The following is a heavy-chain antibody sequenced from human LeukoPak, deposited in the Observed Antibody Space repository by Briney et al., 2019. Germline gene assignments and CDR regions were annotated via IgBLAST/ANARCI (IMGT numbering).Heavy chain of an antibody. CDR3: ARVGSGYCGVW. Sequence: PGGSLRLSCAASGFTFSSYSMNWVRQAPGKGLEWVSYISSSSTIYYADSVKGRFTISRDNAKSSLYLQMNSLRDEDTGVYYCARVGSGYCGVWWSQGTLVTVSS. V-gene: IGHV3-48*02. D-gene: IGHD6-19*01. CDR2: ISSSSTI. CDR1: GFTFSSYS. J-gene: IGHJ4*02.